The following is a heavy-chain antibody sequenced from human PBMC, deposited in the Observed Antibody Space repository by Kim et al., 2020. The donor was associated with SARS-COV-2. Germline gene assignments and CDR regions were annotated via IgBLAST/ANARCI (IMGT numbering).Heavy chain of an antibody. V-gene: IGHV3-23*01. CDR3: AKDLSPHVLRYFDWEDYYSMDV. Sequence: GGSLRLSCAASGFTFSSYAMSWVRQAPGKGLEWVSAISGSGGSTYYADSVKGRFTISRDNSKNTLYLQMNSLRAEDTAVYYCAKDLSPHVLRYFDWEDYYSMDVWGQGTTVTVSS. CDR2: ISGSGGST. CDR1: GFTFSSYA. D-gene: IGHD3-9*01. J-gene: IGHJ6*02.